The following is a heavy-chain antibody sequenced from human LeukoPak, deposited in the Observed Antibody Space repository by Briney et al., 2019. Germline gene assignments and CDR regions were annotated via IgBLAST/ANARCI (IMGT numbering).Heavy chain of an antibody. Sequence: GASVKVSCKASGGTFSSYAISWVRQAPGQGLEWMGRIIPIFGTANYAQKFQGRVTITTDESTSTAYMELSSLRSEDTAVYYCARERSSWYSPGASPFDCWGQGTLVTVSS. J-gene: IGHJ4*02. D-gene: IGHD6-13*01. CDR2: IIPIFGTA. V-gene: IGHV1-69*05. CDR1: GGTFSSYA. CDR3: ARERSSWYSPGASPFDC.